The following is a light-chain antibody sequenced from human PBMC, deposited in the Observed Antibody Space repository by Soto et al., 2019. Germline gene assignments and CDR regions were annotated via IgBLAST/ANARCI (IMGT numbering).Light chain of an antibody. V-gene: IGLV2-8*01. CDR1: SSDVGGYNY. CDR2: NVT. Sequence: QSVLTQAPSVSGSPGQSVTISCTGTSSDVGGYNYVSWYQQQPGKAPKLMIYNVTKRPSGVPDRFSGSKSGNTASLTVSGLQAEDEADYYCGSYEGSTIVFGGGTKLTVL. J-gene: IGLJ2*01. CDR3: GSYEGSTIV.